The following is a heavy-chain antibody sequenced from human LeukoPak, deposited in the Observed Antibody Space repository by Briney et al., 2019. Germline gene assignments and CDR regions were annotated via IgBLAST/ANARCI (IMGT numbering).Heavy chain of an antibody. Sequence: SGGSLRLSCAASGFTFSSYAMSWVRQAPGKGLEWVSAISGSGGSTYYADSVKGRFTISRDNSKNTLYLQMNSLRAEDTAVYYCARGVGQWLVPQTWFDPWGQGTLVTVSS. CDR3: ARGVGQWLVPQTWFDP. D-gene: IGHD6-19*01. V-gene: IGHV3-23*01. CDR1: GFTFSSYA. CDR2: ISGSGGST. J-gene: IGHJ5*02.